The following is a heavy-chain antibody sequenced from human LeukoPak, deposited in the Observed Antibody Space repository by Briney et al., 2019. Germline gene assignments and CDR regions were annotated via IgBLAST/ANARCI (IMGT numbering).Heavy chain of an antibody. V-gene: IGHV3-21*01. CDR2: ISGRSSHV. CDR3: GRAFPPLRTSSAGDL. Sequence: GGSLRLSCSASGFSFSDYDMNWVRQAPGKGLGWVSAISGRSSHVYYGESVKGRFTISRDNAKNSLYLQLDSLGVEDTAVYYCGRAFPPLRTSSAGDLWGRGTLVTVSS. J-gene: IGHJ1*01. CDR1: GFSFSDYD. D-gene: IGHD3-16*01.